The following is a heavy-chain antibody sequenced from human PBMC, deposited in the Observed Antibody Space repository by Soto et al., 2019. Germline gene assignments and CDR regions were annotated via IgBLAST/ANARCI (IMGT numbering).Heavy chain of an antibody. D-gene: IGHD3-10*01. V-gene: IGHV3-48*02. Sequence: GGSLRLSCAASGVTFSSYSMNWVRRAPGKGLEWVSYISSSSSTIYYADSVKGRFTISRDNAKNSLYLQMNSLRDEDTAVYYCARDKTLLLWFGEQKAHYYGMDVWGQGTTVTVSS. J-gene: IGHJ6*02. CDR3: ARDKTLLLWFGEQKAHYYGMDV. CDR2: ISSSSSTI. CDR1: GVTFSSYS.